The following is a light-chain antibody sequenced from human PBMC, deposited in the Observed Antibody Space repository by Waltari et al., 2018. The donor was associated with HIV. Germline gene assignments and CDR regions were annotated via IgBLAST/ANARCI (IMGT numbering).Light chain of an antibody. V-gene: IGLV1-40*01. CDR3: QSYDSSLSGSGV. J-gene: IGLJ3*02. CDR1: SSNIGAGYD. Sequence: GERVTISCTGSSSNIGAGYDVHWYQQLPGTAPKLLIYGNSNRPSGVPDRFSGSKSGTSASLAITGLQAEDEADYYCQSYDSSLSGSGVFGGGTKLTVL. CDR2: GNS.